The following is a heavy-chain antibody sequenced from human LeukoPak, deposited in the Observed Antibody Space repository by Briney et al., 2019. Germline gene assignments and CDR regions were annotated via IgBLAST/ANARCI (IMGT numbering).Heavy chain of an antibody. V-gene: IGHV4-30-4*01. Sequence: PSETLSLTCTVSGGSISSGDYYWSWIRQPPGKGLEWIGYIYYSGSTYYNPSLKSRVTISVDTSKNQFSLKLSSVTAADTAVYYCARVVAYDSSGYAFDIWGQGTMVTVSS. D-gene: IGHD3-22*01. CDR2: IYYSGST. CDR3: ARVVAYDSSGYAFDI. CDR1: GGSISSGDYY. J-gene: IGHJ3*02.